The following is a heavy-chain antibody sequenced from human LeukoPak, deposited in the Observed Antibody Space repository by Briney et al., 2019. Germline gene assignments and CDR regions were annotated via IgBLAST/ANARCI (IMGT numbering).Heavy chain of an antibody. J-gene: IGHJ6*03. V-gene: IGHV4-34*01. CDR3: ARRWNYGRNYYIDV. D-gene: IGHD1-7*01. Sequence: GSLRLSCAASGFTFSSYAMSWVRQPPGKGPEWIGEINDSGRINYNPSLMSRVTVSVDTSKNQFSLRLTSVTATDTAVYYCARRWNYGRNYYIDVWDNGATVSVSS. CDR1: GFTFSSYA. CDR2: INDSGRI.